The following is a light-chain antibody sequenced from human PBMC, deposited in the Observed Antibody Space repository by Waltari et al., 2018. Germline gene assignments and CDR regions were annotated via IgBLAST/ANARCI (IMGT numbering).Light chain of an antibody. CDR2: EVN. Sequence: QSALTQPPSASGSPGPSVTISCPGTSSDRGGYQHVPWYQHHPGKAPKLMISEVNKRPSGVPDRFSGSKSGNTASLTVSGLQADDEADYYCTSYAGSHNWVFGGGTKLTVL. V-gene: IGLV2-8*01. CDR1: SSDRGGYQH. J-gene: IGLJ2*01. CDR3: TSYAGSHNWV.